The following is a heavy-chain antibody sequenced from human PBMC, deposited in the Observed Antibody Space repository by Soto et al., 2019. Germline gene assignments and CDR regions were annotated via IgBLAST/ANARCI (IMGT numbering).Heavy chain of an antibody. Sequence: GASVKVSCKASGGTFSSYAISWVRQAPGQGLEWMGGIIPIFGTANYAQKFQGRVTITADESTSTAYMELSSLRSKDTAVYYCAKSATVPAAIAYWGQGTLVTVSS. CDR2: IIPIFGTA. CDR3: AKSATVPAAIAY. CDR1: GGTFSSYA. J-gene: IGHJ4*02. V-gene: IGHV1-69*13. D-gene: IGHD2-2*02.